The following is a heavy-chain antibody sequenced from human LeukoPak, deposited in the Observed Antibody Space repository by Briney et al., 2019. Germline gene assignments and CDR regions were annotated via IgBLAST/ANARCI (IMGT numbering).Heavy chain of an antibody. V-gene: IGHV4-34*01. CDR2: INHSGST. CDR1: GGSFSGYY. J-gene: IGHJ6*03. D-gene: IGHD3-16*02. Sequence: PSETLSLTCAVYGGSFSGYYWSWIRQPPGKGLEWIGEINHSGSTNYNPSLKSRVTISVDTSKNQFSLKLSSVTAADTAVYYCARQVPFDDYVWGSYRYNYYYYMDVWGKGTTVTISS. CDR3: ARQVPFDDYVWGSYRYNYYYYMDV.